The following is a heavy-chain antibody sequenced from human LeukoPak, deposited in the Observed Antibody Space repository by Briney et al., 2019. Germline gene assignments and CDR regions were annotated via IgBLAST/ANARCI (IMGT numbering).Heavy chain of an antibody. V-gene: IGHV3-53*04. CDR1: GFTVSNNF. J-gene: IGHJ4*02. D-gene: IGHD6-19*01. CDR2: IYVDGST. CDR3: ARESSVSGWYIY. Sequence: GGSLRLSCAASGFTVSNNFMGWVRQAPGTGLEWVSGIYVDGSTYYADSAKDRFTISRHNSESTLYLQMSSLRPEDTAVYYCARESSVSGWYIYWGQGTLVTVSS.